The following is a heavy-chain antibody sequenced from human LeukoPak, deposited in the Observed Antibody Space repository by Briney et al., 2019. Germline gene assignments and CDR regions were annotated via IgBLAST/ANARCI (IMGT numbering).Heavy chain of an antibody. CDR2: VYHNGNA. V-gene: IGHV4-38-2*02. D-gene: IGHD3-22*01. Sequence: PSETLSLTCTVSGYSISSGYYWGWIRLPPGRGLQWIGNVYHNGNAYYNPSLRSRVTISVDTSKNQFSLSLNSVTAADTALYYCVRIDNSRGDDARPRGLEYWGRGTLVTVSS. CDR3: VRIDNSRGDDARPRGLEY. J-gene: IGHJ4*02. CDR1: GYSISSGYY.